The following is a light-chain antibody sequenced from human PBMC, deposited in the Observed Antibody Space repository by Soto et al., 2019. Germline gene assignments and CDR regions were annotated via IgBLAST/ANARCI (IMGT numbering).Light chain of an antibody. V-gene: IGKV3-20*01. J-gene: IGKJ3*01. CDR3: QQYGSSPRFT. CDR1: QSVSDNH. CDR2: RAS. Sequence: DIVLTQSPGTLSLSPGERATLSCRASQSVSDNHLAWYQQKPGQAPRLLIYRASRRATDIPDRFSGSWSGTEFSITISRLEPEDFAVYYCQQYGSSPRFTFGPGTKVD.